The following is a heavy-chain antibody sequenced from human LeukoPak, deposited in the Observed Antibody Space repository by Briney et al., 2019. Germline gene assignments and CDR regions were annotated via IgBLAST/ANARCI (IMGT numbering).Heavy chain of an antibody. D-gene: IGHD4-17*01. CDR3: AHDYGDVRLYY. CDR1: GYTFTGYY. Sequence: ASVQVSCKASGYTFTGYYIYWVRQAPGQGLEWMGWISAYNGNTNYAQKLQGRVTMTTDTSTSTAYMELRSLRSDDTAVYYCAHDYGDVRLYYWGQGTLVTVSS. V-gene: IGHV1-18*04. CDR2: ISAYNGNT. J-gene: IGHJ4*02.